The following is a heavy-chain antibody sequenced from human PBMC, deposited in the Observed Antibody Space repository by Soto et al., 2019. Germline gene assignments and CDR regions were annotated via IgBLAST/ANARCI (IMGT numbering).Heavy chain of an antibody. J-gene: IGHJ6*02. V-gene: IGHV4-39*01. D-gene: IGHD3-10*01. CDR2: IYYSGST. CDR3: ARLVSSGYYTLGYYYYGMDV. Sequence: SETLSLTCTVSGGSISSSRYYWGWIRQPPGKGLEWIGSIYYSGSTYYNPSLKSRVTISVDTSKNQFSLKLSSVTAADTAVYYCARLVSSGYYTLGYYYYGMDVWGQGTTVTVSS. CDR1: GGSISSSRYY.